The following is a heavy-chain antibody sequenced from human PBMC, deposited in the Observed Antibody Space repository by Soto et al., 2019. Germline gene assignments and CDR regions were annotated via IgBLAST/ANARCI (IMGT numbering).Heavy chain of an antibody. V-gene: IGHV3-7*01. CDR2: IKQDGSEK. D-gene: IGHD3-3*01. Sequence: PGGSLRLSCAASGFTFSSYWMSWVRQAPGKGLEWVANIKQDGSEKYYVDSVKGRFTISRDNAKNSLYLQMNSLRAEDTAVYYCARAGFLEWLLSPYWFDPWGQGTLVTVSS. CDR3: ARAGFLEWLLSPYWFDP. CDR1: GFTFSSYW. J-gene: IGHJ5*02.